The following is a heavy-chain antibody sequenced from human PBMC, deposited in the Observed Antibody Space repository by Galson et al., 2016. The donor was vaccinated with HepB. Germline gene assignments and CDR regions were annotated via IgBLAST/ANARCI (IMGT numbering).Heavy chain of an antibody. CDR2: ISANSGNT. J-gene: IGHJ4*02. CDR3: ARDVQFRFDY. CDR1: GYRFPTYG. V-gene: IGHV1-18*04. D-gene: IGHD4-11*01. Sequence: SVKVSCKASGYRFPTYGISWVRQAPGQGLERLGWISANSGNTIYAQKFQDRVTMTRDTSASTVYMDLRSLRSDDTAVYYCARDVQFRFDYWGQGTLVTVSS.